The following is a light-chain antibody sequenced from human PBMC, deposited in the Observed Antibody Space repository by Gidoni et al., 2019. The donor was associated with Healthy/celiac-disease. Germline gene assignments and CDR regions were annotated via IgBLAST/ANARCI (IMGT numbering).Light chain of an antibody. J-gene: IGKJ1*01. CDR2: AAS. Sequence: DIQMTQSPSSLSASVGDRVTSTCRASQGISNYLAWYQQNPGKVPKLLIYAASTLQSGVPSRFSGSGSGTDFTLTISSLEPEDVATYYCQKYNSAPWTFXQXTKVEIK. V-gene: IGKV1-27*01. CDR3: QKYNSAPWT. CDR1: QGISNY.